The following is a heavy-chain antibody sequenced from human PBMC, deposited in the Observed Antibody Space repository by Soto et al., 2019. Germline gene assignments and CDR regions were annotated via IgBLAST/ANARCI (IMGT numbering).Heavy chain of an antibody. CDR2: IDPSDSYT. V-gene: IGHV5-10-1*01. Sequence: GESLKISCKGSGYSFTSYWISWVRQMPGKGLEWMGRIDPSDSYTNYSPSFQGHVTISADKSISTAYLQWSSLKASDTAMYYCERHGSITYHEYGMDVWGQGTTVTVSS. D-gene: IGHD1-20*01. CDR1: GYSFTSYW. J-gene: IGHJ6*02. CDR3: ERHGSITYHEYGMDV.